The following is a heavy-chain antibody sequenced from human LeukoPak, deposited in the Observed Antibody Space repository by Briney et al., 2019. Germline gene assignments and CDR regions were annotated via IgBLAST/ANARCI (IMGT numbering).Heavy chain of an antibody. J-gene: IGHJ5*02. D-gene: IGHD3-22*01. CDR3: AKQLYSNGYRWFDP. CDR2: ISSDGDTT. Sequence: PGGSLKLFCAAFGLSFSNSCMNWVRQSTDKGLALVSSISSDGDTTLYADSVKGRFTISRDTSKNTLYLEMNSLSAADTAVYYCAKQLYSNGYRWFDPWGQGTLVTVSS. CDR1: GLSFSNSC. V-gene: IGHV3-23*01.